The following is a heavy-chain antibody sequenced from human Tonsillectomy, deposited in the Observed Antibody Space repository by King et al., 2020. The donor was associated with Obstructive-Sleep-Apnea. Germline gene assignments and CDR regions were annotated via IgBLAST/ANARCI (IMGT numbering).Heavy chain of an antibody. Sequence: QLVQSGGDLVQPGGSLRLSCAASGFTFSSYNMNWVRQAPGKGLEWVSYITSSSTTIYYADSVKGRFTISRYNAKNSLYLQMNSLRAEDTAVYYCASSDWENWGQGTLVTVSS. CDR2: ITSSSTTI. J-gene: IGHJ4*02. CDR3: ASSDWEN. CDR1: GFTFSSYN. V-gene: IGHV3-48*04. D-gene: IGHD6-19*01.